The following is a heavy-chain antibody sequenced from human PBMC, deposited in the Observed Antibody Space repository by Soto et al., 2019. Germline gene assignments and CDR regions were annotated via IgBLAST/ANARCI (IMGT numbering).Heavy chain of an antibody. Sequence: PGGSLRLSCAAPGFTFSDYPMNWVRQAPWKGLEWVSSIRTISSAIYFADSVRGRFTISRDNARNSLYLQMTSLRDEDTAVYYRARETPSFDSWGQGTLVTVSS. CDR3: ARETPSFDS. V-gene: IGHV3-48*02. D-gene: IGHD2-15*01. J-gene: IGHJ4*02. CDR2: IRTISSAI. CDR1: GFTFSDYP.